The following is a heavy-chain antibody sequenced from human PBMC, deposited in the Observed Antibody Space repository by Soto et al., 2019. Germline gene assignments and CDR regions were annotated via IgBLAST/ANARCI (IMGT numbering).Heavy chain of an antibody. CDR2: IDTSGST. Sequence: SETLSLTCTVSGGSISNYYCNWIRQPAGKGPEWIGRIDTSGSTNYNPSLKSRVTMSVDTSKQEFSLQLSSVTAADTALYYCARGGQDFWSGPFDYWGRGALVTVSS. J-gene: IGHJ4*02. CDR1: GGSISNYY. CDR3: ARGGQDFWSGPFDY. D-gene: IGHD3-3*01. V-gene: IGHV4-4*07.